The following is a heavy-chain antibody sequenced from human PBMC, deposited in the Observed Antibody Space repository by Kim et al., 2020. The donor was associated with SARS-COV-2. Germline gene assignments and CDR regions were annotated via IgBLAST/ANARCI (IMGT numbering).Heavy chain of an antibody. J-gene: IGHJ6*02. CDR1: GGSFSGYY. V-gene: IGHV4-34*01. D-gene: IGHD3-10*02. Sequence: LETLSLTCAVYGGSFSGYYWSWIRQPPGKGLEWIGEINHSGSTNYNPSLKSRVTISVDTSKNQFSLKLSSVTAADTAVYYCARGGPTSPVRGVLYYYYGMDVWGQGTTVTVSS. CDR2: INHSGST. CDR3: ARGGPTSPVRGVLYYYYGMDV.